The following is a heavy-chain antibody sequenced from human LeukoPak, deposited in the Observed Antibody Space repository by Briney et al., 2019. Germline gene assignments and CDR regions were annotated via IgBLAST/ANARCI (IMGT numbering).Heavy chain of an antibody. CDR1: GYIFITYW. J-gene: IGHJ4*02. CDR2: IDPSDSYT. D-gene: IGHD5-24*01. Sequence: GDSLRISYKFSGYIFITYWISWVRQIPGKPVEWRERIDPSDSYTNYSPSFQGHVTISADKSISTAYLQWSSPKASDTAMYCCARQVYGPINRDFDYWGQGTLVTVSS. CDR3: ARQVYGPINRDFDY. V-gene: IGHV5-10-1*01.